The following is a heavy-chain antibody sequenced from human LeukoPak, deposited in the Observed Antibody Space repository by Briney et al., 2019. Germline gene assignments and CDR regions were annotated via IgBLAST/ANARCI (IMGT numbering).Heavy chain of an antibody. D-gene: IGHD1-26*01. CDR2: IVGSGGST. CDR3: AKVPTIVGATPYFDY. J-gene: IGHJ4*02. V-gene: IGHV3-23*01. CDR1: GFTFSSYA. Sequence: GGSLRLSCAASGFTFSSYAMSWVRQAPGKGLEWVSGIVGSGGSTHYADSVKGRFTISRDNSKNTLYLQMNTLRAEDTAVYYCAKVPTIVGATPYFDYWGQGTLVTVSS.